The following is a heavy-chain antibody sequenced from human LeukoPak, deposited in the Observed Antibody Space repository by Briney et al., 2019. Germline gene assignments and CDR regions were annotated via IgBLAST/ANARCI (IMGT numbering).Heavy chain of an antibody. J-gene: IGHJ5*02. CDR1: GGTFSSYA. Sequence: SVKVSCKASGGTFSSYAISWVRQAPGQGLEWMGGIIPILGIANYAQKFQGRVTITADKSTSTAYMELSSLRSEDTAVYYCARDLDGYNFIDVSPWGQGTLVTVSS. D-gene: IGHD5-24*01. CDR3: ARDLDGYNFIDVSP. CDR2: IIPILGIA. V-gene: IGHV1-69*10.